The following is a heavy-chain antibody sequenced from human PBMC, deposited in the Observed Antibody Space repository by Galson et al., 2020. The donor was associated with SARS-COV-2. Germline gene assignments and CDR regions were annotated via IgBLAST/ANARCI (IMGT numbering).Heavy chain of an antibody. D-gene: IGHD2-2*01. J-gene: IGHJ4*02. CDR2: IRSKTNSHAT. CDR1: GFIFSDSA. CDR3: HTRLVPDGTFDY. Sequence: GESLKISCAAPGFIFSDSALHWVRQASGKGLEWVGRIRSKTNSHATSYAESVKGRFTISRDDSKKTAYLQMDSLKIDDTAVYYCHTRLVPDGTFDYWSQGTLVNVSS. V-gene: IGHV3-73*01.